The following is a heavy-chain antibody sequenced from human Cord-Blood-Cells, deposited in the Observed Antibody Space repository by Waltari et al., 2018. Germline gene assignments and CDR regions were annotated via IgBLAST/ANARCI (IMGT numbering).Heavy chain of an antibody. CDR2: IIPSRGIA. V-gene: IGHV1-69*09. CDR3: LGDNWNLSAVDI. Sequence: QVQLVQSGAEVKKPGSSVKVSCKASGGTFSSYAISWVRQAPGQGLEWMGRIIPSRGIANYAQKFQGRVAITADKSTSTAYREVSSLRSEDAAVYYCLGDNWNLSAVDIWGQGTMVTVSS. J-gene: IGHJ3*02. CDR1: GGTFSSYA. D-gene: IGHD1-7*01.